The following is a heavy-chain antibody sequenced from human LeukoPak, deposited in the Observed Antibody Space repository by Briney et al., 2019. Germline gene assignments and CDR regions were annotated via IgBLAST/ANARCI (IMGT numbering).Heavy chain of an antibody. CDR3: ARLGMIQAYSTEDY. J-gene: IGHJ4*02. CDR2: TYSGGDT. Sequence: PGGSLRLSCAASGFTFSRYGMHWVRQAPGKGLEWVSVTYSGGDTYYADSVKGRFTISRDNSKNTLYLQMNSLRAEDTAVYYCARLGMIQAYSTEDYWGQGTLVTVSS. D-gene: IGHD6-13*01. V-gene: IGHV3-53*01. CDR1: GFTFSRYG.